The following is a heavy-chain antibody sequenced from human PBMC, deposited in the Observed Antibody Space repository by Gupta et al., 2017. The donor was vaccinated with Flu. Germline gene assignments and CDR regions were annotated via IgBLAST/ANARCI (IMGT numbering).Heavy chain of an antibody. J-gene: IGHJ4*02. CDR3: ARGGENDY. Sequence: SGFTFTNYAMNWVRQAPGKGLEWVSSISTGGNYIYYADSVKGRFTISRDNGKDSLYLRMNGLSADDTAVYYCARGGENDYWGQGTLVTVSS. V-gene: IGHV3-21*01. CDR1: GFTFTNYA. CDR2: ISTGGNYI.